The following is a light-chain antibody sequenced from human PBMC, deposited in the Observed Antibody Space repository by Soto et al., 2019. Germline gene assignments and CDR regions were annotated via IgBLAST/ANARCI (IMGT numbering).Light chain of an antibody. CDR1: GSNIGSNT. Sequence: QSVLTQPPSASGTPGRRVTFPCSGSGSNIGSNTVNWYRQLPGTAPKLLIYSNNQRPSGVPDRFSGSKSGTSASLAISGLQSEDEADYYCAAWDDSLYVVFGGGTKLTVL. CDR3: AAWDDSLYVV. CDR2: SNN. J-gene: IGLJ2*01. V-gene: IGLV1-44*01.